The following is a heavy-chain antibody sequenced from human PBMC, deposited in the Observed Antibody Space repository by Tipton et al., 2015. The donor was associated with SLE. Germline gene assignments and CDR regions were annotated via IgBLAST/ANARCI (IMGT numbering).Heavy chain of an antibody. CDR1: GYSFTSYW. D-gene: IGHD6-19*01. CDR3: ATLPGVAGTGDAFDI. CDR2: IYPGDSDT. Sequence: VQLVQSGAEVKKPGESLKISCKGSGYSFTSYWIGWVRQMPGKGLEWMGIIYPGDSDTRYSPSFQGRVTISADKSISTAYLQWSSLKASDTAMYYCATLPGVAGTGDAFDIWGQGTMVTVSS. V-gene: IGHV5-51*03. J-gene: IGHJ3*02.